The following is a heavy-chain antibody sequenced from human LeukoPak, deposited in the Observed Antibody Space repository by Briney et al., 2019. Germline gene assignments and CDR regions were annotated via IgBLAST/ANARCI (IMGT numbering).Heavy chain of an antibody. CDR3: ARGARGYSGYDLVY. J-gene: IGHJ4*02. V-gene: IGHV4-34*01. D-gene: IGHD5-12*01. CDR1: GGSFSGYY. Sequence: KPSETLSLTCAVYGGSFSGYYWSWIRQPPGKGLEWIGEINHSGSTNYNPSLKSRVTISVDTSKNQFSLKLSSVTAADTAVYYCARGARGYSGYDLVYWGQGTLVTVSS. CDR2: INHSGST.